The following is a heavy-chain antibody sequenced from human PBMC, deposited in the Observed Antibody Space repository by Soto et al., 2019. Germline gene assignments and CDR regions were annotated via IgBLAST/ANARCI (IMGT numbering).Heavy chain of an antibody. J-gene: IGHJ5*02. CDR2: IKHSGST. V-gene: IGHV4-34*01. CDR1: GGSFSVYY. D-gene: IGHD6-19*01. Sequence: SETLSLTCAVYGGSFSVYYWSWIRPLPGKGMGWIGEIKHSGSTNYNPSLKSRVTISIDTSKNQFSLKLSSVTAADTAIYYCARDSLGIAVLGTGRSKNNWFDPWGQGTLVT. CDR3: ARDSLGIAVLGTGRSKNNWFDP.